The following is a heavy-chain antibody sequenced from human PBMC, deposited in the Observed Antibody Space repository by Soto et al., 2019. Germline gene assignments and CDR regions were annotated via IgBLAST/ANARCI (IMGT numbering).Heavy chain of an antibody. J-gene: IGHJ5*02. CDR2: IYSGGST. Sequence: PGGSLRLSCAVSGFTFSSYVMSWVRQAPGKGLEWVSVIYSGGSTYYADSVEGRFTISRDNSKNTLYLQMNSLRAEDTAVYYCAREVGNYDFWPWGQGTLVTVSS. V-gene: IGHV3-66*01. CDR3: AREVGNYDFWP. CDR1: GFTFSSYV. D-gene: IGHD3-3*01.